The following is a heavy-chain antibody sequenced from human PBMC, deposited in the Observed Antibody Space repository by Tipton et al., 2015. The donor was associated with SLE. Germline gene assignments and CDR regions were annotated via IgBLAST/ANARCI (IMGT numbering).Heavy chain of an antibody. V-gene: IGHV4-59*01. CDR1: GGSISSLS. J-gene: IGHJ4*02. Sequence: TLSLTCTVSGGSISSLSWSWIRQPPGKRLEWIGYIFYTGSTNYNPSLKSRVAMSVDMSKNQFSLKLTSVTAADTAVYYCARAYSEGWSYFDFWGPGTLVIVSS. D-gene: IGHD1-26*01. CDR2: IFYTGST. CDR3: ARAYSEGWSYFDF.